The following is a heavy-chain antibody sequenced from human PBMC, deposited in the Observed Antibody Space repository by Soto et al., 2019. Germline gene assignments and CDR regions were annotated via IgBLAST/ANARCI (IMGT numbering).Heavy chain of an antibody. CDR1: GFTFSSYG. V-gene: IGHV3-33*01. J-gene: IGHJ4*02. CDR3: ARELSAASIRYFLDY. CDR2: VWYDGTKK. D-gene: IGHD2-21*01. Sequence: QVHLVESGGGVVPPSNSLRLSCTASGFTFSSYGMHWVRQAPGKGLEWVAVVWYDGTKKHYADTVKGRLTISRDNSQNTLYRQMNSVRAEDTAVYYCARELSAASIRYFLDYWGQGTLVTVSS.